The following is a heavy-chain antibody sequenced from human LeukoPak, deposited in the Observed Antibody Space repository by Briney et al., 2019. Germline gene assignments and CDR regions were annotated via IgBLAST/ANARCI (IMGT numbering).Heavy chain of an antibody. J-gene: IGHJ4*02. Sequence: GGSLRLSCAASGFTFSNAWMSWVRQAPGKGLEWVGRIKSKTDGGTTDYAAPVKGRFTISRDDSKNTLYLQMNSLKTEDTAVYYCTTAGYDYGDFYFDYWGQGTLVTVSS. V-gene: IGHV3-15*01. CDR3: TTAGYDYGDFYFDY. D-gene: IGHD4-17*01. CDR2: IKSKTDGGTT. CDR1: GFTFSNAW.